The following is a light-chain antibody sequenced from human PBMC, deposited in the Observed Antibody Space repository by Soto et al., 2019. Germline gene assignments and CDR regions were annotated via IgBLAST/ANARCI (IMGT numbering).Light chain of an antibody. CDR2: GAF. Sequence: EIVMTQSPATLSVSPGERATLSCRASQSVSYNVAWYQQKPGQAPRLLIYGAFIRPTATPARFSGSGSGTEFTLTISDVQPEDFALYYCHQRQSWPRTFGQGTKVDIK. CDR3: HQRQSWPRT. V-gene: IGKV3-15*01. CDR1: QSVSYN. J-gene: IGKJ1*01.